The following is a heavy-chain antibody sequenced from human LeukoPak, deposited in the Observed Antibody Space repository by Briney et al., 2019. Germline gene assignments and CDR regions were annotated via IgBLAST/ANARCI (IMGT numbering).Heavy chain of an antibody. CDR1: GFTFSTYG. Sequence: PGGSLRLSCTTSGFTFSTYGMHWVRQAPGRGLEWVALLSFDGKNKYYADSVKGRFTVSRDNSKNTLYLQMNSLRDDDTAVYYCASGVKSSSWHYGMDVWGQGTTVTVSS. CDR2: LSFDGKNK. J-gene: IGHJ6*02. CDR3: ASGVKSSSWHYGMDV. D-gene: IGHD6-13*01. V-gene: IGHV3-30*03.